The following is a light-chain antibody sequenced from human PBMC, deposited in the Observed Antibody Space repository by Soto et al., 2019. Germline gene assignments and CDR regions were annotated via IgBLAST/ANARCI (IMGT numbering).Light chain of an antibody. Sequence: EKVLTQSPATLSLSPGERATLSCRASQSVSSYLAWYQQKPGQAPRLLIYDASNRATGIPARFSGSGSGTDFTLTISSLEPEDFAVYYCQQRSNWPITFGQGRRLE. J-gene: IGKJ5*01. CDR2: DAS. V-gene: IGKV3-11*01. CDR1: QSVSSY. CDR3: QQRSNWPIT.